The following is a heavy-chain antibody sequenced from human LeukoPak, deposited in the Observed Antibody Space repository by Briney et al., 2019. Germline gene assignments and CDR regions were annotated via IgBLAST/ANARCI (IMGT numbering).Heavy chain of an antibody. J-gene: IGHJ6*02. CDR1: GYTFTSYA. CDR2: INAGNGST. D-gene: IGHD3-3*01. V-gene: IGHV1-3*01. CDR3: ARDTPLSGYDFWRDPAGSRYYYGMDV. Sequence: ASVKVSCKASGYTFTSYAMHWVRQAPGQRLEWMGWINAGNGSTKYSQKFQGRVTITRDTSTSTVYMELSSLRSEDTAVYYCARDTPLSGYDFWRDPAGSRYYYGMDVWGQGTTVTVSS.